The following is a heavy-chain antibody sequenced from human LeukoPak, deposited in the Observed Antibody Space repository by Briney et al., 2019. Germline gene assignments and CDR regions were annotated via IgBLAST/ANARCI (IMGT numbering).Heavy chain of an antibody. CDR1: GYTFTSYG. CDR3: ASRRTQKDTWFDP. V-gene: IGHV1-18*01. J-gene: IGHJ5*02. D-gene: IGHD5-18*01. Sequence: GASVKVSCKASGYTFTSYGISWVRQAPGQGLEWMGWISAYNGNTNYAQKLQGRVTMTTDTSTGTAYMELRSLRSDDTAVYYCASRRTQKDTWFDPWGQGTLVTVSS. CDR2: ISAYNGNT.